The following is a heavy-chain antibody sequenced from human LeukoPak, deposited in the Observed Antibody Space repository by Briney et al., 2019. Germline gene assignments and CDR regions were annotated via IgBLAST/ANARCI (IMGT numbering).Heavy chain of an antibody. V-gene: IGHV4-30-4*01. CDR2: IYYSGST. CDR3: AICAGVRGAMGFDY. J-gene: IGHJ4*02. Sequence: SETLSLTCTVSGGSISSGDYYWSWIRQPPGKGLEWIGYIYYSGSTYYNPSLKSRVTISVDTSKNQFSLKLSSVTAADTAVYYCAICAGVRGAMGFDYWGQGTLVTVSS. D-gene: IGHD3-10*01. CDR1: GGSISSGDYY.